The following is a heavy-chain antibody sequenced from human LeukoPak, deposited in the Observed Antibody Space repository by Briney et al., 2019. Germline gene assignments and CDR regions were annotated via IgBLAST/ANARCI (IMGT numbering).Heavy chain of an antibody. CDR3: ARNTYYDFWSGYSSSSGHIGY. V-gene: IGHV1-8*01. CDR1: GYTFTSYD. CDR2: MNPNRGNT. D-gene: IGHD3-3*01. J-gene: IGHJ4*02. Sequence: ASVKVSCKASGYTFTSYDINWVRQATGQGLEWMGWMNPNRGNTGYEQKFQGRVTMTRNTSISTAYMELSSLRSEDTAVYYCARNTYYDFWSGYSSSSGHIGYWGQGTLVTVSS.